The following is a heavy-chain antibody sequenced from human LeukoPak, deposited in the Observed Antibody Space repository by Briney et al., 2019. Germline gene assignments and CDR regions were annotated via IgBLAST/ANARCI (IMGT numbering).Heavy chain of an antibody. CDR3: ARAGDCSSTSCPDRSYYYYYMDV. J-gene: IGHJ6*03. D-gene: IGHD2-2*01. Sequence: ASVKVSCKASGYTFTSYYMHWVRQAPGQGLEWMGIINPSGGSTSYAQKFQGRVTMTRDMSTSTVYMELSSLRSEDTAVYYCARAGDCSSTSCPDRSYYYYYMDVWGKGTTVTVSS. CDR1: GYTFTSYY. V-gene: IGHV1-46*01. CDR2: INPSGGST.